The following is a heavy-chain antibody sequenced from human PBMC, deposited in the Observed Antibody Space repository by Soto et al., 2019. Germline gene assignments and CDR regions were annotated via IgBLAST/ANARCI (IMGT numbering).Heavy chain of an antibody. J-gene: IGHJ4*02. Sequence: ASVKVSCKASGYTFTNYGISWVRQAPGQGLEWMGWISAYNGNTNYAQNLQGRVTMTTDTSTSTAYMELRSLRSDDTAVYYCARGVQSAAAGPHFDYWGQGTLVTVSS. CDR3: ARGVQSAAAGPHFDY. CDR2: ISAYNGNT. CDR1: GYTFTNYG. V-gene: IGHV1-18*01. D-gene: IGHD6-13*01.